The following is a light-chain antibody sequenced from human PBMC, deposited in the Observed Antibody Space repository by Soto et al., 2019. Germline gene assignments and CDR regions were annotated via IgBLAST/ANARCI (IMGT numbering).Light chain of an antibody. V-gene: IGLV2-14*01. Sequence: QSVLTQPASVSGSPGQSITISCTGTSRDVGGYVAWYQQHPGKAPKLMIYEFSNRPSGVSNRFSGSKSGNTASLTISGLQAEDEADYYCRSYTSSNTVVFGGGTKLTVL. CDR1: SRDVGGY. J-gene: IGLJ2*01. CDR3: RSYTSSNTVV. CDR2: EFS.